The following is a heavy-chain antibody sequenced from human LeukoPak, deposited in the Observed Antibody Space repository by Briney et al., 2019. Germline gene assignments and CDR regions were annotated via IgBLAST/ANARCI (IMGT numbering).Heavy chain of an antibody. V-gene: IGHV1-69*05. CDR2: IIPIFGTA. J-gene: IGHJ5*02. Sequence: GASVKVSCKASGGTFSGYAISWVRQAPGQGLEWMGGIIPIFGTANYAQKFQGRVTITTDESTSTAYMELSSLRFEDTAVYYCARDSTGIRGGQLINRSNWFDPWGQGTLVTVFS. D-gene: IGHD2-2*01. CDR1: GGTFSGYA. CDR3: ARDSTGIRGGQLINRSNWFDP.